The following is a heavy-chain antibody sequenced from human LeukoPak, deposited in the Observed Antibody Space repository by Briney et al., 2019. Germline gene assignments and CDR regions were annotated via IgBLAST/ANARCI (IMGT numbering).Heavy chain of an antibody. CDR2: ISSSSSYI. J-gene: IGHJ4*02. CDR1: GFTFSSYS. D-gene: IGHD3-16*02. Sequence: GGSLRLSCAASGFTFSSYSMNWVRQAPGKGLEWVSSISSSSSYIYYADSVKGRFTISRDNAKNSLYLQMNSLRAEDTAVYYCARDRKITSGGVIVIPYYFDYWGQGTLVTVSS. V-gene: IGHV3-21*01. CDR3: ARDRKITSGGVIVIPYYFDY.